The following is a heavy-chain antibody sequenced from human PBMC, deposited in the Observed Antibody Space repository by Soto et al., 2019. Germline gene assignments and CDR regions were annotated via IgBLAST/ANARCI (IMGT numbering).Heavy chain of an antibody. Sequence: SETLSLTCTVSGGSINSGDYYWSWIRQPPGKGLEWIGFIYHGGATYYNPSLKSRVTISVDTSKNQFSLNLTSVTAADTAVYYCARVGTVGDSSGYYPFDYWGQGTLVTVSS. J-gene: IGHJ4*02. D-gene: IGHD3-22*01. CDR1: GGSINSGDYY. V-gene: IGHV4-30-4*01. CDR3: ARVGTVGDSSGYYPFDY. CDR2: IYHGGAT.